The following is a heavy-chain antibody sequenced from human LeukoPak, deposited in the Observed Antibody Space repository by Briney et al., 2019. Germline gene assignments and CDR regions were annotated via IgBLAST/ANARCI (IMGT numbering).Heavy chain of an antibody. CDR3: ARKGGSGWYNWFDP. V-gene: IGHV4-4*02. CDR2: IYYSGST. D-gene: IGHD6-19*01. Sequence: PSGTLSLTCAVSGGSISSSNWWSWVRQPPGKGLEWIGSIYYSGSTYYNPSLKSRVTISVDTSKNQFSLKLSSVTAADTAVYYCARKGGSGWYNWFDPWGQGTLVTVSS. CDR1: GGSISSSNW. J-gene: IGHJ5*02.